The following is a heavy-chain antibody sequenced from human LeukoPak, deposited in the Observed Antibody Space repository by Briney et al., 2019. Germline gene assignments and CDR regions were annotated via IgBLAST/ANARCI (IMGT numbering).Heavy chain of an antibody. CDR1: GYTFTSYA. CDR3: ARVTNWNYAEYFDY. V-gene: IGHV1-3*01. CDR2: INAGNGNT. Sequence: ASVKVSCKASGYTFTSYAMHWVRQAPGQRLEWMGWINAGNGNTKYSQKFQGRVTITRNTSISTAYMELSSLRSEDTAVYYCARVTNWNYAEYFDYWGQGTLVTVSS. J-gene: IGHJ4*02. D-gene: IGHD1-7*01.